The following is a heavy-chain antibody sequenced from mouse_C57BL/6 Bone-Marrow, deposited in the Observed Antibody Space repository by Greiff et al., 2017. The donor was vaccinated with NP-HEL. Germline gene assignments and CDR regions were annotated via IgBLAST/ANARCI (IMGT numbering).Heavy chain of an antibody. V-gene: IGHV1-59*01. Sequence: VQLKQPGAELVRPGTSVKLSCKASGYTFTSYWMHWVKQRPGQGLEWIGVIDPSDSYTNYNQKFKGKATLTVDTSSSTAYMQLSSLTSEDSAVYYCARWGWPLYAMDYWGQGTSVTVSS. J-gene: IGHJ4*01. CDR3: ARWGWPLYAMDY. CDR2: IDPSDSYT. D-gene: IGHD6-1*01. CDR1: GYTFTSYW.